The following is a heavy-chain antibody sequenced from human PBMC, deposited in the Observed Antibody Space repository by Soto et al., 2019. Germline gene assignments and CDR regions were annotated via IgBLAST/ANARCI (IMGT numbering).Heavy chain of an antibody. J-gene: IGHJ6*02. D-gene: IGHD2-2*02. CDR3: ARAIVVVPAAIPAPYYYGMDV. CDR1: GGTFSSYA. V-gene: IGHV1-69*13. Sequence: SVKVSCKASGGTFSSYAISWVRQAPGQGLEWMGGIIPIFGTANYAQKFQGRVTITADESTSTAYMELSSLRSEDTAVYYCARAIVVVPAAIPAPYYYGMDVWGQGTTVTVSS. CDR2: IIPIFGTA.